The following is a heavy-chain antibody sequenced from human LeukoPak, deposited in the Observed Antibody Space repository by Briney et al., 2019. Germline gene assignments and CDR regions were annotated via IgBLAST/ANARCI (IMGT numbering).Heavy chain of an antibody. J-gene: IGHJ4*02. V-gene: IGHV1-18*01. D-gene: IGHD6-13*01. Sequence: ASVKVSCKASGYTFSTFGITWVREAPGQGLEWMGWFNPENGNTNYAQKVQGRVTMTADTSTSTSYMELRSLRSDDTAVYYCAREHSSSWDQFDYWGQGTLVTVSS. CDR2: FNPENGNT. CDR1: GYTFSTFG. CDR3: AREHSSSWDQFDY.